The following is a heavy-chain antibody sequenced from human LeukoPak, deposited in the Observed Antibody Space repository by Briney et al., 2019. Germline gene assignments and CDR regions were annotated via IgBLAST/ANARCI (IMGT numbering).Heavy chain of an antibody. CDR3: AKSAYYDSSGFYREYYFDY. V-gene: IGHV3-23*01. D-gene: IGHD3-22*01. Sequence: PGGSLRLSCAASRFTFSNYAMSWVRQAPGKGLEWVSTISGSGGGTYYADSVKGRFTISRDNSKNTLHLQMNSLRAEDTAVYYCAKSAYYDSSGFYREYYFDYWGQGTLVTVSS. CDR1: RFTFSNYA. J-gene: IGHJ4*02. CDR2: ISGSGGGT.